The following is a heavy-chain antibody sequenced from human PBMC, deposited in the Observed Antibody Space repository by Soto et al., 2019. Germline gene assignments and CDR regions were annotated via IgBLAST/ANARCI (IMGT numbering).Heavy chain of an antibody. CDR1: GFTFSSYS. J-gene: IGHJ3*02. Sequence: SLRLSCAASGFTFSSYSMNWVRQAPGKGLEWVSSISSSSSYIYYADSVKGRFTISRDNAKNSLYLQMNSLRAEDTAVYYCARLAAAGAFDIWGQGTMVTVSS. CDR3: ARLAAAGAFDI. CDR2: ISSSSSYI. V-gene: IGHV3-21*01. D-gene: IGHD6-13*01.